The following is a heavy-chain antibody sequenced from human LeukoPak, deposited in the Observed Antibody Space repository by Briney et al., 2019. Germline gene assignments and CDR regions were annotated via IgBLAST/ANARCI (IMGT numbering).Heavy chain of an antibody. CDR3: AKDQNSGWYEYFQH. CDR1: GFTFSSSA. CDR2: ISASGGST. D-gene: IGHD6-19*01. J-gene: IGHJ1*01. V-gene: IGHV3-23*01. Sequence: GGSLRLSCAASGFTFSSSAMSWVRQVPGKGLEWVSGISASGGSTYYADSVRGRFTISRDNSKNTLYVQMNSLRAEDTAVYYCAKDQNSGWYEYFQHWGQGTLVTVSS.